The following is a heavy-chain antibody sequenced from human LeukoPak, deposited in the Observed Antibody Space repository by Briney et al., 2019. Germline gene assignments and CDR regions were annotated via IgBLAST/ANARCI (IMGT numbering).Heavy chain of an antibody. Sequence: PSKTLSLTCTVSGGSISSYYWSWIRQPPGKGLEWIGYIYYSGSTNYNPSLKSRVTISVDTSKNQFSLKLSSVTAADTAVYYCASLATVAGSDYWGQGTLVTVSS. CDR1: GGSISSYY. V-gene: IGHV4-59*08. J-gene: IGHJ4*02. CDR3: ASLATVAGSDY. D-gene: IGHD6-19*01. CDR2: IYYSGST.